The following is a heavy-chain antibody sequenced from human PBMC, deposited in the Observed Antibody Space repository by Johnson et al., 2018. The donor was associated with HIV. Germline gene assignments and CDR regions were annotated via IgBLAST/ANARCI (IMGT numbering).Heavy chain of an antibody. CDR1: GFTFSDYY. Sequence: QVQLVESGGGLVKPGGSLRLSCAASGFTFSDYYMSWIRQAPGKGLEWVSYISSSGSTIYYAASVKGRFTISRDNAKNSLYLQMNSLRAEDTAVYYCASGADYYDSSGYYPLDAFDIWGQGTMVTVSS. V-gene: IGHV3-11*04. D-gene: IGHD3-22*01. CDR2: ISSSGSTI. CDR3: ASGADYYDSSGYYPLDAFDI. J-gene: IGHJ3*02.